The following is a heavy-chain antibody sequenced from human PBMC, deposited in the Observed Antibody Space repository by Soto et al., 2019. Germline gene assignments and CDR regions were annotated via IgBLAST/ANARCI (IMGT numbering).Heavy chain of an antibody. V-gene: IGHV1-2*04. J-gene: IGHJ3*02. CDR3: AKSDGAEENDAFDI. Sequence: QVRLVQSGPEVRKPGASVKISCEASGYSFTGHYLHWVRQAPGHGLEWMGWINPNSGGTNYAQKFQDWISITRDKALSTVYMDLSSLRSEDTAMYYWAKSDGAEENDAFDIWGQGTMISVS. CDR2: INPNSGGT. D-gene: IGHD3-16*01. CDR1: GYSFTGHY.